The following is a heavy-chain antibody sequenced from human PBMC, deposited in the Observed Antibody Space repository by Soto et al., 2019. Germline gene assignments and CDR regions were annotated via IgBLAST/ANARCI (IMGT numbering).Heavy chain of an antibody. CDR1: GFTFSSYD. V-gene: IGHV3-13*01. CDR2: IGTAGDT. J-gene: IGHJ6*02. D-gene: IGHD1-26*01. CDR3: ARVQSVGAANYYYYGMDV. Sequence: EVQLVESGGGLVQPGGSLRLSCAASGFTFSSYDMHWVRQATGKGLEWVSAIGTAGDTYYPGSVKGRFTISRENAKNSLYLQMNSLRAEDTAVYYCARVQSVGAANYYYYGMDVWGQGTTVTVSS.